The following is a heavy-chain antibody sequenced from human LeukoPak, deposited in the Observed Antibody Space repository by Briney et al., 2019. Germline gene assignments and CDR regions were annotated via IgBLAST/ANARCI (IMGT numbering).Heavy chain of an antibody. CDR2: ISTTSGTI. Sequence: PGGSLRLSCAASGFTFGSYSMNWVRQAPGQGLEWISFISTTSGTIYYADSVKGRFTISRDNSKNTLYLQMNSLRAEDTAVYYCARGGPDQPYDFWSGYYNGYFDYWGQGTLVTVSS. CDR1: GFTFGSYS. J-gene: IGHJ4*02. D-gene: IGHD3-3*01. CDR3: ARGGPDQPYDFWSGYYNGYFDY. V-gene: IGHV3-48*01.